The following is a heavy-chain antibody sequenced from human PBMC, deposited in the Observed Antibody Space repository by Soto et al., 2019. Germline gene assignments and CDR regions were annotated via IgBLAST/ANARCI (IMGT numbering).Heavy chain of an antibody. CDR3: AKSTSSNFYGGAVDI. D-gene: IGHD6-13*01. V-gene: IGHV3-30*18. J-gene: IGHJ3*02. CDR2: ISHDGRHK. CDR1: GFTFSNIG. Sequence: QVQLVESGGGVVQPVGSLRLSCAASGFTFSNIGMHWVRQAPGQGLEWVAVISHDGRHKYYADSVKGRFTISRDNFKSTLYLQMDSLRADDTAMYYCAKSTSSNFYGGAVDIWGQGTMVTVSS.